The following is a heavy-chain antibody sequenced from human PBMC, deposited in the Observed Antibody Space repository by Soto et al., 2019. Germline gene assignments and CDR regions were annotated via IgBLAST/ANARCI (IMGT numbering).Heavy chain of an antibody. CDR1: GFTFTDYA. Sequence: SLRLSCAASGFTFTDYALSWVRQAPGKGLEWVATISGIGGSTYLADSVKGRLSISRDNSKNTVSLLMNSLRAEDTAVYFCARGSSGYISSWYYFDYWGRGTLVTVPS. J-gene: IGHJ4*02. CDR3: ARGSSGYISSWYYFDY. CDR2: ISGIGGST. D-gene: IGHD6-13*01. V-gene: IGHV3-23*01.